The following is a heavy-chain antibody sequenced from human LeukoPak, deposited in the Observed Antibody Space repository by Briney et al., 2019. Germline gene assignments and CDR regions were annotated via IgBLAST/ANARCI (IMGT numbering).Heavy chain of an antibody. CDR2: IWYDGSNK. CDR1: GFTFSSYG. J-gene: IGHJ4*02. CDR3: ARDRGVRSDTYYYGSGSRIDY. D-gene: IGHD3-10*01. V-gene: IGHV3-33*01. Sequence: PGRSLRLSCAASGFTFSSYGMHWVRQAPGKGLEWVVVIWYDGSNKYYADSVKGRFTISRDNSKNTLYLQMNSLRAEDTAVYYCARDRGVRSDTYYYGSGSRIDYWGQGTLVTVSS.